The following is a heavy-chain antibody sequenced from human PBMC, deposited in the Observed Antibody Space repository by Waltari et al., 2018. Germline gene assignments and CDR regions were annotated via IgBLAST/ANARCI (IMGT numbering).Heavy chain of an antibody. D-gene: IGHD1-1*01. V-gene: IGHV3-72*01. J-gene: IGHJ4*02. CDR1: GFTFSNYY. Sequence: EVQLVESGGGLVQPGGSLRLSCAASGFTFSNYYMHWVRQAQGKGLEWVGLIRNKASSYTTEYAAAVKGRFTISRDDSKNTLYLQMSSLKSEDTAVYYCAKLTTVATAGDYWGQGVLVTVSS. CDR2: IRNKASSYTT. CDR3: AKLTTVATAGDY.